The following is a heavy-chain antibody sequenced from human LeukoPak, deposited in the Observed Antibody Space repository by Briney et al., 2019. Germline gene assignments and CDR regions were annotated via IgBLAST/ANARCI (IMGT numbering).Heavy chain of an antibody. D-gene: IGHD2-15*01. CDR1: GFTFSNFW. J-gene: IGHJ6*02. V-gene: IGHV3-7*01. CDR3: ARDGVVVVALPPDYYYYGMDV. Sequence: GGSLRLSCAASGFTFSNFWMSWVRQAPGKGLEWVANIKQDGSEKKYVDSVRGRFTISRDNAKNSLYLQMDSLRAEDTAVYYCARDGVVVVALPPDYYYYGMDVWGQGTTVTVSS. CDR2: IKQDGSEK.